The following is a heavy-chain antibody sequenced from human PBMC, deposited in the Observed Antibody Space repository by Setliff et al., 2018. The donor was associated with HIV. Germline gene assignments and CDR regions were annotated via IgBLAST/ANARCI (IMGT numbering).Heavy chain of an antibody. V-gene: IGHV4-39*01. Sequence: SETLSLTCTVSGGSIRSSNYYWGWIRQPPGKGLEWIGHIYYTGSTYYNPSLKSRVTISVDTSKNQFSLELSSVTTTDTAVYYCARGIENFWSGYIRWGQGTLVTVSS. CDR1: GGSIRSSNYY. CDR3: ARGIENFWSGYIR. J-gene: IGHJ4*02. CDR2: IYYTGST. D-gene: IGHD3-3*01.